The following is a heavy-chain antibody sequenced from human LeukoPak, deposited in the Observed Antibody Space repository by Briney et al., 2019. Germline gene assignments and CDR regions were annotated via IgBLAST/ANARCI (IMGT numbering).Heavy chain of an antibody. Sequence: SQTLSLTCTVSGGSISSGSYYWSWIRQPAGKGLEWIGRIYTSGSTNYNPSLKSRVTMSVDTSKNQFSLKLSSVTAADTAVYYCAREDAYYYDSSGYYQFDYWGQGTLVTVSS. J-gene: IGHJ4*02. D-gene: IGHD3-22*01. CDR3: AREDAYYYDSSGYYQFDY. V-gene: IGHV4-61*02. CDR2: IYTSGST. CDR1: GGSISSGSYY.